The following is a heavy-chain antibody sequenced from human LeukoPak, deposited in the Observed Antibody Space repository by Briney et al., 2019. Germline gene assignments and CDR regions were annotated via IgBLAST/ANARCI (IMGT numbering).Heavy chain of an antibody. D-gene: IGHD6-19*01. V-gene: IGHV1-3*03. CDR2: INAGNGNT. CDR3: ARWENLAVAGFFDY. J-gene: IGHJ4*02. CDR1: GYTFTAYY. Sequence: ASVKVSCKASGYTFTAYYMHWVRQAPGQRLEWMGWINAGNGNTKYSQEFQGRVTITRDTSASTAYMELSSLRSEDMAVYYCARWENLAVAGFFDYWGQGTLVTVSS.